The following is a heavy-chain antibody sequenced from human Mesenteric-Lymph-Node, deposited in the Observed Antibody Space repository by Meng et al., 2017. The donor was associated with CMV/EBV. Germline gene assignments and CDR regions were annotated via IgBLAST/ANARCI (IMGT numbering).Heavy chain of an antibody. CDR3: AKGGCGTECFSDH. CDR2: ISYDGSNK. V-gene: IGHV3-30-3*02. CDR1: GFSFSSFS. J-gene: IGHJ4*02. D-gene: IGHD1-26*01. Sequence: GGSLRLSCAASGFSFSSFSLHWVRQAPGKGLEWVAVISYDGSNKYYADSVKGRFTISRDNSRNTLYLQINSLRSDDTAVYYCAKGGCGTECFSDHWGQGTPVTVSS.